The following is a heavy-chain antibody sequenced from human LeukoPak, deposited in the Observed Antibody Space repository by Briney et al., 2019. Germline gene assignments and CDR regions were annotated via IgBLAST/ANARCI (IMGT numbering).Heavy chain of an antibody. Sequence: ASVKVSCKASGYTFTGYYMHWVRQAPGQGLEWMGWINPNSGGTNYAQKFQGRVTMTRDTSISTAYMELNSLRSDDAAVYYCARDSGYSYGYSHYGLDVWGQGTTVTVSS. CDR1: GYTFTGYY. J-gene: IGHJ6*02. CDR3: ARDSGYSYGYSHYGLDV. D-gene: IGHD5-18*01. CDR2: INPNSGGT. V-gene: IGHV1-2*02.